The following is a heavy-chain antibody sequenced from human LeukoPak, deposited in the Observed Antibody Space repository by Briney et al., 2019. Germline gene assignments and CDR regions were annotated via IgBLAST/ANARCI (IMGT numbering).Heavy chain of an antibody. CDR2: IYIGDNP. J-gene: IGHJ4*02. CDR1: GLTVSSSY. CDR3: ARVRPWVFDY. Sequence: GGSLRLSCAASGLTVSSSYMSWVRQAPGKGLEWVSIIYIGDNPHYADSVKGRFTISRHISKNTLYLQMNNLRAEDTAVYYCARVRPWVFDYWGQGTLVTVSS. V-gene: IGHV3-53*04.